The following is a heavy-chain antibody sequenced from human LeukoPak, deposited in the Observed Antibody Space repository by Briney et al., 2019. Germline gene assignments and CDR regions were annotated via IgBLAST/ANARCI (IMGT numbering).Heavy chain of an antibody. V-gene: IGHV4-34*01. CDR1: GGSFNGYY. Sequence: SETLSLTCAVYGGSFNGYYWSWIRQPPGKGLEWIGEINHSGSTNYNPSLKSRVTISVDTSKNQFSLKLSSVTAADTAVYYCARGQGYDSSGYYFDYWGQGTLVTVSS. CDR2: INHSGST. CDR3: ARGQGYDSSGYYFDY. J-gene: IGHJ4*02. D-gene: IGHD3-22*01.